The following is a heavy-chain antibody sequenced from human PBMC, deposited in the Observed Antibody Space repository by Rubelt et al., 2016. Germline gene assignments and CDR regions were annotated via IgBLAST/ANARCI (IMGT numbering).Heavy chain of an antibody. J-gene: IGHJ4*02. V-gene: IGHV3-74*01. CDR1: GFTLNNYW. Sequence: GFTLNNYWMHWVRQAPGKGLVWVSEIKYDGSATNYADSVKGRFTISRDNSKNTLYLQMNSLRAEDTAVYYCARDSGLRFLEWLLGYWGQGTLVTVSS. CDR3: ARDSGLRFLEWLLGY. CDR2: IKYDGSAT. D-gene: IGHD3-3*01.